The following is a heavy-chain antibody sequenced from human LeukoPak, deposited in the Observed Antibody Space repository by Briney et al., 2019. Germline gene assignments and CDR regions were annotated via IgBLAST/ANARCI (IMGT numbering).Heavy chain of an antibody. CDR1: GGSISSYY. V-gene: IGHV4-59*04. CDR2: IYYSGTT. J-gene: IGHJ4*02. D-gene: IGHD6-19*01. Sequence: SETLSLTCTVSGGSISSYYRSWIRQPPGKGLEWIGHIYYSGTTYYNPSLASRVTIFVDTSKNQFSLRLSSVTAADTAVYYCARHNGWSLDYWGQGTLVTVSS. CDR3: ARHNGWSLDY.